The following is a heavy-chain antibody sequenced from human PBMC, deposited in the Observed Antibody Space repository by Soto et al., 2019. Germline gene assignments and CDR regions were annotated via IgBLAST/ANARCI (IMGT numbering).Heavy chain of an antibody. V-gene: IGHV4-59*08. CDR3: ARMYESSSPGVGYYYYYYMDV. Sequence: SETLSLTCTVSGGSISSYYWSWIRQPPGKGLEWIGYIYYSGSTNYNPSLKSRVTISVDTSKNQFSLKLSSVTAADTAVYYCARMYESSSPGVGYYYYYYMDVWGKGTTVTVSS. J-gene: IGHJ6*03. CDR2: IYYSGST. CDR1: GGSISSYY. D-gene: IGHD6-6*01.